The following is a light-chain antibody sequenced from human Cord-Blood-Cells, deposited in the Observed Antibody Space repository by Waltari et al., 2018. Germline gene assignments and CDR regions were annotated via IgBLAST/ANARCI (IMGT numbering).Light chain of an antibody. V-gene: IGKV1-39*01. Sequence: DIQMTQSPSSLSASVGDRVTITCRASKSINSDLNLYQQKPGKASKLLIYAASSLQSGVPSRFSGSGSGTDFTLTISSLQPEDFATYYCQQSYSTLTFGGGTKVEIK. J-gene: IGKJ4*01. CDR2: AAS. CDR1: KSINSD. CDR3: QQSYSTLT.